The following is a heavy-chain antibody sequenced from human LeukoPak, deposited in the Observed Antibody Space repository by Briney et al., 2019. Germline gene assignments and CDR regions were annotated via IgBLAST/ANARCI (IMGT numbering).Heavy chain of an antibody. D-gene: IGHD5-18*01. J-gene: IGHJ6*03. Sequence: AGGSLRLSCAASGFTFSSYSMNWVRQAPGKGLEWVSYISSSSSTIYYADSVKGRFTISRDNSKNTLYLQMNSLRAEDTAVYYCAKNAQLWSYYYYYMDVWGKGTTVTISS. V-gene: IGHV3-48*01. CDR2: ISSSSSTI. CDR3: AKNAQLWSYYYYYMDV. CDR1: GFTFSSYS.